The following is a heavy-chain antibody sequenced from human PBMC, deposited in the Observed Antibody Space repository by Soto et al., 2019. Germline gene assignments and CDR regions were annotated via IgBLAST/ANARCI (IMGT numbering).Heavy chain of an antibody. V-gene: IGHV3-11*01. D-gene: IGHD3-16*01. Sequence: QVQLLGSGGGLVKPGGSLRLSCAASGFTFSDYYMSWIRQAPGKGLEWVSYISSSGSTVYYADSVKGRFTISRDYAKNSLELQMNSLRAEDTAGYYCARDRGGGYSDYWGQGTLVTVSS. J-gene: IGHJ4*02. CDR1: GFTFSDYY. CDR2: ISSSGSTV. CDR3: ARDRGGGYSDY.